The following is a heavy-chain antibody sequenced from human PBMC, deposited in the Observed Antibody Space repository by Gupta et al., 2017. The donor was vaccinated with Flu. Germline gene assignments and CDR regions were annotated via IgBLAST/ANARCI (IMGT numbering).Heavy chain of an antibody. V-gene: IGHV3-23*01. Sequence: EVQLLESGGGLVRPGGSLRLSCAASGFPFRTYAINWVRQAPRKGLEWVSSISGSGNNTNYADSVKGRFTISRDNSKNTLYLQMNNLRVEDTAIYYCARYFYDSDGYTLQYFDYWGQGTLLTVSS. CDR3: ARYFYDSDGYTLQYFDY. CDR1: GFPFRTYA. D-gene: IGHD3-22*01. CDR2: ISGSGNNT. J-gene: IGHJ4*02.